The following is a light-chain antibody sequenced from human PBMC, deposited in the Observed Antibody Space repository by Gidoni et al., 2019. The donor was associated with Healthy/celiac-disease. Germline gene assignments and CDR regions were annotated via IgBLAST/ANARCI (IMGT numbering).Light chain of an antibody. CDR2: ASS. V-gene: IGKV1-39*01. CDR3: QQSYSTPFT. CDR1: QSISSY. J-gene: IGKJ3*01. Sequence: DIQMTQSPSSLSASVGDRVTITCRASQSISSYLNWYQQKPGKAPKLLIYASSSLQSGVPSRFSCSGSGTDFTLTNSSLQPEEFATYYCQQSYSTPFTFGPGTKVDIK.